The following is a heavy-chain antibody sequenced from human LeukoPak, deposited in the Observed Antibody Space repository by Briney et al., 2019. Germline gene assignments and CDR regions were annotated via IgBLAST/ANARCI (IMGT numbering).Heavy chain of an antibody. CDR1: GDSISSSGYY. CDR2: IHYSGST. CDR3: YICSSTNCYRY. Sequence: PSETLSLTCTVSGDSISSSGYYWGWIRQPPGKGLEWIGTIHYSGSTYYNPSLKSRVTISVDTSKNQFSLNLSSVTAADTAVYYCYICSSTNCYRYWGQGTLVTVSS. V-gene: IGHV4-39*01. D-gene: IGHD2-2*01. J-gene: IGHJ4*02.